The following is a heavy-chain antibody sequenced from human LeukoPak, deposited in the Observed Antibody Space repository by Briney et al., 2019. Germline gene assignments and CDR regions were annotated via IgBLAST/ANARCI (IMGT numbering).Heavy chain of an antibody. J-gene: IGHJ5*02. Sequence: ASVKVSCKASGYTFTSYDINWVRQATGHGLEWMGWMNPNSGNTGYAQKFQGRVTMTRNTSISTAYMELSSLRSEDTAVYYCVLEWLHNWFDPWGQGTLVTVSS. CDR1: GYTFTSYD. V-gene: IGHV1-8*01. CDR2: MNPNSGNT. CDR3: VLEWLHNWFDP. D-gene: IGHD3-3*01.